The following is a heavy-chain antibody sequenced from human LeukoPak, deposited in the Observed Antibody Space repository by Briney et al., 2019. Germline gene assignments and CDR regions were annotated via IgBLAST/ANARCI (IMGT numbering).Heavy chain of an antibody. CDR2: INHSGST. Sequence: PSETLSLTWAVYGGSFSGYYWSWIRQPPGKGLEWIGEINHSGSTNYNPSLKSRVTISVDTSKNQFSLKLSSVTAADTAVYYCARVFHPSYYDSSGYYRVFDYWGQGTLVTVSS. CDR1: GGSFSGYY. V-gene: IGHV4-34*01. CDR3: ARVFHPSYYDSSGYYRVFDY. D-gene: IGHD3-22*01. J-gene: IGHJ4*02.